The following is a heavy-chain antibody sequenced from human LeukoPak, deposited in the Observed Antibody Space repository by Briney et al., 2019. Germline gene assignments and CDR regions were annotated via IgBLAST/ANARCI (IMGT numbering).Heavy chain of an antibody. V-gene: IGHV4-61*02. Sequence: SETLSLTCTVSGGSISSGSYYWSWIRQPAGKGLEWIGRIYTSGSTNYNPSLKSRVTISVDTSKNQFSLKLSSVTAADTAVYYCARDVQGAYCSSTSCYNWFDPWGQGTLVTVSS. J-gene: IGHJ5*02. D-gene: IGHD2-2*01. CDR3: ARDVQGAYCSSTSCYNWFDP. CDR2: IYTSGST. CDR1: GGSISSGSYY.